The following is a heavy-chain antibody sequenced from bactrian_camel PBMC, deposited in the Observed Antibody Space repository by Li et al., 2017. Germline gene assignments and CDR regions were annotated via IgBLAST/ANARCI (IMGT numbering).Heavy chain of an antibody. Sequence: VQLVESGGGSVQAGGSLTLSCEGSRYSGSSMGWFRQTPGQEREGVAAIDLDGWTDYDDSVKGRFTISRDNAKNTVYLQMNSLKAKDTAVYYCHAPYAYWGQGTQVTVSS. CDR2: IDLDGWT. J-gene: IGHJ4*01. CDR1: RYSGSS. V-gene: IGHV3S53*01. CDR3: HAPYAY.